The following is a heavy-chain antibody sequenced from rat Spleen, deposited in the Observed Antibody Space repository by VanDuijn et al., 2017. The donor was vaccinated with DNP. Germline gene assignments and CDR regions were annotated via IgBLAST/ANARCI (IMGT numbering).Heavy chain of an antibody. J-gene: IGHJ2*01. CDR1: GFSITSHY. Sequence: EVQLQESGPGLVKPSQSLSLTCSVTGFSITSHYWGWIRKFPGNKLEWMGYINSEGTTNYNPSLKSRISITRNTSKNQFFLQVNSVISEDTATYYCARWKIGPHYFDYWGQGVMVTVSS. CDR3: ARWKIGPHYFDY. D-gene: IGHD1-5*01. CDR2: INSEGTT. V-gene: IGHV3-3*01.